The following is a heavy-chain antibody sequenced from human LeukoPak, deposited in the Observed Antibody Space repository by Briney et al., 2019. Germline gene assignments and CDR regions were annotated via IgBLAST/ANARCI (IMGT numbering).Heavy chain of an antibody. CDR3: ARVPDSSGWSSYYYYYGMDV. J-gene: IGHJ6*02. CDR2: IKQDGSEK. Sequence: GGSLRLSCAASGFTFSSYWMSWARQAPGKGLEWVANIKQDGSEKYYVDSVKGRFTISRDNAKNSLYLQMNSLRAEDTAVYYCARVPDSSGWSSYYYYYGMDVWGQGTTVTVSS. D-gene: IGHD6-19*01. V-gene: IGHV3-7*01. CDR1: GFTFSSYW.